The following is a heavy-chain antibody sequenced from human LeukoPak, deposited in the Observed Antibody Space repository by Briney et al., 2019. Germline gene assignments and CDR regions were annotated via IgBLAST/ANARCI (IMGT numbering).Heavy chain of an antibody. Sequence: PSETLSLTCAVYGGSFSGYYWSWIRQPPGKGLEWMGEINHSGSTNYNPSRQSRVTLSVDTSKNQFSLKLSSVTAAYTAVYYCARTDDYGGNSGFTDPDYFGYWGQGTLVTVSP. D-gene: IGHD4-23*01. CDR3: ARTDDYGGNSGFTDPDYFGY. V-gene: IGHV4-34*01. J-gene: IGHJ4*02. CDR1: GGSFSGYY. CDR2: INHSGST.